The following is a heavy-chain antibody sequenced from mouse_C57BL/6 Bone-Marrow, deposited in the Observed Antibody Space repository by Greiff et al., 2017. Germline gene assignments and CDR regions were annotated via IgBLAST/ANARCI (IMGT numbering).Heavy chain of an antibody. D-gene: IGHD1-1*01. CDR2: IWTGGGT. V-gene: IGHV2-9-1*01. CDR3: ARNAPTVERYYFDY. J-gene: IGHJ2*01. Sequence: VKLMESGPGLVAPSQSLSITCTVSGFSLTSYAISWVRQPPGKGLVWLGVIWTGGGTNYNSALKSRLSISKDNSKSQVFLEMNSLQTDDTARYYCARNAPTVERYYFDYWGQGTTRTVSS. CDR1: GFSLTSYA.